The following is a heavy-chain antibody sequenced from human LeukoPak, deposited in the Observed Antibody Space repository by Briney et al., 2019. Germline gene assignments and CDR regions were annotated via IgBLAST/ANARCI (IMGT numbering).Heavy chain of an antibody. Sequence: GESLKISCKGSGYSFTSYWIGWVRQMPGKGLEWMGIIYPGDSDTRYSPSFQGQVTVSADKSISTAYLQWSSLKASDTAMYYCARGDSSSWYFRAGMPLGAFDIWGQGTMVTVSS. V-gene: IGHV5-51*01. CDR3: ARGDSSSWYFRAGMPLGAFDI. J-gene: IGHJ3*02. CDR2: IYPGDSDT. CDR1: GYSFTSYW. D-gene: IGHD6-13*01.